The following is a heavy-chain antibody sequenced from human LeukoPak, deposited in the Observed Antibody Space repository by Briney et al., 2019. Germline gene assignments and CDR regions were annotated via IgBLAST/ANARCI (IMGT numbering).Heavy chain of an antibody. J-gene: IGHJ4*02. CDR3: ARFDGLATTFDY. Sequence: GGSLRLSCAASGFTFSSYWMHWVRQAPGKGLVWVSRINSDGSSTSYADSVKGRFTISRDNAKNTLYLQMNSLRAEDKAVYYCARFDGLATTFDYWGQGTLVTVSS. D-gene: IGHD5-12*01. V-gene: IGHV3-74*01. CDR1: GFTFSSYW. CDR2: INSDGSST.